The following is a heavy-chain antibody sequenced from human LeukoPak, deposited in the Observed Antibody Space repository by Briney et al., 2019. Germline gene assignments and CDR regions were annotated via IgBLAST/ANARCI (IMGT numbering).Heavy chain of an antibody. CDR2: MNPNSGNT. D-gene: IGHD2-15*01. Sequence: ASVKVSCKASGYTFTSYDINWVRQATGQGLEWMGWMNPNSGNTGYAQKFQGRATMTRNTSISTAYMELSSLRSEDTAVYYCARGVRHCSGGSCYVYYMDVWGKGTTVTVSS. V-gene: IGHV1-8*01. J-gene: IGHJ6*03. CDR1: GYTFTSYD. CDR3: ARGVRHCSGGSCYVYYMDV.